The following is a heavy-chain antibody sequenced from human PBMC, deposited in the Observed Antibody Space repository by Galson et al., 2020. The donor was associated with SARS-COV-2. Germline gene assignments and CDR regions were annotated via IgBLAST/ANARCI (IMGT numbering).Heavy chain of an antibody. V-gene: IGHV3-33*01. CDR3: AGDLGGFSDY. Sequence: LSLTCAASGFTFSTYGMHWFRQAPGKGLVWVAVVRSDGSNKYYSDFVKGRFTIPRDDTKNTLYLQMNSLRAEDTAVYYCAGDLGGFSDYWGQGTLVIVSS. D-gene: IGHD2-15*01. CDR1: GFTFSTYG. CDR2: VRSDGSNK. J-gene: IGHJ4*02.